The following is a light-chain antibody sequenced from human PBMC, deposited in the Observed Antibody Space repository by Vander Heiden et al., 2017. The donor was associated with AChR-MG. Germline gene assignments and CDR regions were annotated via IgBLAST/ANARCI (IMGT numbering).Light chain of an antibody. Sequence: SYELTQPPSVSVSPGQTDSISCSADKLGDKYGCLYQQEAGQSPVLVMYQGSRQPSGIAERFSGYNSGNTATLTISGTQAMDEADYYCQAWDSSTAVFGGGTKLTVL. CDR3: QAWDSSTAV. CDR2: QGS. CDR1: KLGDKY. J-gene: IGLJ2*01. V-gene: IGLV3-1*01.